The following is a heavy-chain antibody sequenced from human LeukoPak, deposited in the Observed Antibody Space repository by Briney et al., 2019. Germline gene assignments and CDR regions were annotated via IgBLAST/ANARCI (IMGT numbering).Heavy chain of an antibody. CDR1: GYTFTDYY. D-gene: IGHD6-13*01. CDR3: ARVRIGQQLDKYYYYAMDV. J-gene: IGHJ6*02. Sequence: ASVTVSCKASGYTFTDYYMHWVRQAPGQGLEWMGWINPNSGGTNYAQKSRGRVTMTTDTSISTAYMEVSRLRSDDTAVYYCARVRIGQQLDKYYYYAMDVWGQGTTVTVSS. V-gene: IGHV1-2*02. CDR2: INPNSGGT.